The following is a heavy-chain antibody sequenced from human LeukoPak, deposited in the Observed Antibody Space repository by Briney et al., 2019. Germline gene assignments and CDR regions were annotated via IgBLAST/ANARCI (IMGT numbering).Heavy chain of an antibody. Sequence: KPSKTLSLTCTVSGGSISSYYWSWIRQPPGKGLEWIGYIYYSGSTNYNPSLKSRVTISVDTSKNQFSLKLSSVTATYTAVYYCARIPRQGQLPEIHFDYWGQGTLVTVSS. J-gene: IGHJ4*02. D-gene: IGHD2-2*01. CDR3: ARIPRQGQLPEIHFDY. CDR1: GGSISSYY. CDR2: IYYSGST. V-gene: IGHV4-59*01.